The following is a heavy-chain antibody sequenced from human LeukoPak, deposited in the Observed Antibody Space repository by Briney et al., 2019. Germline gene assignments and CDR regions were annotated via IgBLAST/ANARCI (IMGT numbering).Heavy chain of an antibody. D-gene: IGHD3-10*01. CDR3: ARGRGVSLDY. Sequence: GGSLRLSCAASGLTFSNYWMHWVRQVPGKGLVWVSRINSEGSSISYADSVKGRFTISRDNAKSTLNLQMNSLRAEDTAVYYCARGRGVSLDYWGQGTLVTVSS. V-gene: IGHV3-74*01. CDR2: INSEGSSI. CDR1: GLTFSNYW. J-gene: IGHJ4*02.